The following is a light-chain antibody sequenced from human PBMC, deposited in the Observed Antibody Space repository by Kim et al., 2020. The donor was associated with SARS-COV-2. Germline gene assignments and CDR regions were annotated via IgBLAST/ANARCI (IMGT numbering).Light chain of an antibody. CDR2: DAS. CDR1: QSVRRNY. Sequence: EIVLTQSPGTLSLSPGERATLSCRASQSVRRNYFAWYQQKPAQAPRLLIYDASSRATDIPDRFSGSGSGTDFTLTISRLEPEDFTVYYCQQYGSAPNTFGQGTKLEI. V-gene: IGKV3-20*01. CDR3: QQYGSAPNT. J-gene: IGKJ2*01.